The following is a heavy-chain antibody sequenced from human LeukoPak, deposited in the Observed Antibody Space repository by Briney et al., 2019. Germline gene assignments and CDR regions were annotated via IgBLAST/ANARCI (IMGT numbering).Heavy chain of an antibody. D-gene: IGHD4-17*01. CDR2: IYYSGIT. CDR1: GGSISSYY. Sequence: SETLSLTCTVSGGSISSYYWSCIRQPPGKGLEWIGYIYYSGITNYNPSLKSRVTISVDTSKNHFSLKLSSVTAADTAVYYCARVGMTTVPYFDYWGQGTLVTVSS. CDR3: ARVGMTTVPYFDY. V-gene: IGHV4-59*01. J-gene: IGHJ4*02.